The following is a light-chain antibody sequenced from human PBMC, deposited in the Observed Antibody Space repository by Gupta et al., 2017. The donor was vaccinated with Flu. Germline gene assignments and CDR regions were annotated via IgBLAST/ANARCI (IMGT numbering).Light chain of an antibody. CDR2: GAS. V-gene: IGKV3-20*01. CDR3: QQYGSSPLT. J-gene: IGKJ4*01. Sequence: EIVLTQSPVPLSLSPGERATLSCRASHSVSSNNLAWYQQKPGQAPRLLIYGASNRATGTPDRFSGSGSGTEFTLTISRLEPEDFAVYYCQQYGSSPLTFGGGTKVEIK. CDR1: HSVSSNN.